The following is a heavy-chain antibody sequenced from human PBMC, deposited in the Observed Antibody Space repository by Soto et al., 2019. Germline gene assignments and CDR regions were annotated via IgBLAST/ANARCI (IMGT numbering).Heavy chain of an antibody. CDR1: GYTFSIYY. J-gene: IGHJ6*02. D-gene: IGHD3-10*01. CDR2: ISAYNGNT. Sequence: ASVKVSCKASGYTFSIYYMHWVRQAPGQGLEWMGWISAYNGNTTYAQKLQGRVTMTTDTSTSTAYMELRSLRSDDTAVYYCARDGGPGGFGLYYYGMDVWGQGTTVTVSS. V-gene: IGHV1-18*04. CDR3: ARDGGPGGFGLYYYGMDV.